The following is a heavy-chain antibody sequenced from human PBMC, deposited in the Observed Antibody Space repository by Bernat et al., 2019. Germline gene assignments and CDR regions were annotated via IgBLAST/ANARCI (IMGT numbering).Heavy chain of an antibody. CDR1: GGSFSGYY. V-gene: IGHV4-34*01. CDR2: INHSGST. Sequence: QVQLQQWGAGLLKPSETLSLTCAVYGGSFSGYYWSWIRQPPGKGLEWIGEINHSGSTNYNPSLKSPVTISVDTAKNQFSLKMSSVTAADTAVYYCARGPHPSRGYYSSSYWFDPWGQGTLVTVSS. D-gene: IGHD3-22*01. J-gene: IGHJ5*02. CDR3: ARGPHPSRGYYSSSYWFDP.